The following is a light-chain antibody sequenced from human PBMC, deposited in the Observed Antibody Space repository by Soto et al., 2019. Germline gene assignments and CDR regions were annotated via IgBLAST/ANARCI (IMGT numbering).Light chain of an antibody. Sequence: QSVLTQPPSASGSPGQSVTISCTGTSSDVGGYNYVSWYQQHPGKAPKLMIYEVSKWPSGVPDRFSGSKSGNTASLTVSGLQAEDEADYYCSSYAGSNNRVLFGGGTKLTVL. V-gene: IGLV2-8*01. CDR1: SSDVGGYNY. CDR2: EVS. J-gene: IGLJ2*01. CDR3: SSYAGSNNRVL.